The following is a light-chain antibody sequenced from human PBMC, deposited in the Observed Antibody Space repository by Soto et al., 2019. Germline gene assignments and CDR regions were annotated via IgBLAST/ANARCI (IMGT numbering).Light chain of an antibody. CDR3: QQYNYYPT. Sequence: IQMTQSPCSLSASVGDRVTITCRASQSISSKLNWYQQRPGKVPKLLIYDASSLESGVPSRFSGSGFGTEFTLTISSLQPDDFATYYCQQYNYYPTFGQGTRLEIK. CDR2: DAS. V-gene: IGKV1-5*01. CDR1: QSISSK. J-gene: IGKJ5*01.